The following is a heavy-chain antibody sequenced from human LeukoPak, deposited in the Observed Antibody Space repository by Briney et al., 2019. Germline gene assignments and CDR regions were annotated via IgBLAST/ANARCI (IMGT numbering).Heavy chain of an antibody. CDR1: GYTFTGYY. D-gene: IGHD4-11*01. Sequence: ASVKVSCKASGYTFTGYYMHWVRQAPGQGLEWMGWINPSSGGTNYAQKFQGRVTMTRDTSISTAYMELSRLRSDDTAVYYCARKSNPDYYYYYGMDVWGQGTTVTVSS. V-gene: IGHV1-2*02. CDR3: ARKSNPDYYYYYGMDV. J-gene: IGHJ6*02. CDR2: INPSSGGT.